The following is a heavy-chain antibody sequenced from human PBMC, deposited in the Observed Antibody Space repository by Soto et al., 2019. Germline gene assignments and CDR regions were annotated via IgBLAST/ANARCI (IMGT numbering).Heavy chain of an antibody. D-gene: IGHD6-6*01. CDR2: ISYDGSNK. V-gene: IGHV3-30*18. CDR3: AKAGIAARPGYFDY. CDR1: GFTFSSYG. Sequence: GGSLRLSCAASGFTFSSYGMHWVRQAPGKGLEWVAVISYDGSNKYYADSVKGRFTISRDNSKNTLYLQMNSLRAEDTAVYYSAKAGIAARPGYFDYWGQGTLVTVSS. J-gene: IGHJ4*02.